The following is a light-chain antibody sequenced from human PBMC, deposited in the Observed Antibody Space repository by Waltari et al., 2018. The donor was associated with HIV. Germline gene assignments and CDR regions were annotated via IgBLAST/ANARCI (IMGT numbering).Light chain of an antibody. CDR2: DAS. CDR1: QSVTTY. Sequence: EIVLTQSPATLSLSQGEGATLSCRASQSVTTYLAWFQQKPGQPPRLLIFDASSRATGVPARFSGSGSGTDFSLTISSLEPEDFAIYYCQARHSWPPLFTFGPGTKVEMK. V-gene: IGKV3-11*01. CDR3: QARHSWPPLFT. J-gene: IGKJ3*01.